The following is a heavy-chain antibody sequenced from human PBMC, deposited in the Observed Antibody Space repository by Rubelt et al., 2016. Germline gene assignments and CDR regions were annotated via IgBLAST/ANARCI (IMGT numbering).Heavy chain of an antibody. CDR3: ARGSTSSGIDY. CDR1: GYSIRSGYY. CDR2: IYHSGST. Sequence: QVQLQESGPGLVKPSETLSLTCSVSGYSIRSGYYWGWIRQPPGKGLAWIGNIYHSGSTYYNPCFKSRVTISVETSKNQCSLKLRSVTAADTAVYYCARGSTSSGIDYWGQGTLVTVSS. J-gene: IGHJ4*02. D-gene: IGHD6-6*01. V-gene: IGHV4-38-2*02.